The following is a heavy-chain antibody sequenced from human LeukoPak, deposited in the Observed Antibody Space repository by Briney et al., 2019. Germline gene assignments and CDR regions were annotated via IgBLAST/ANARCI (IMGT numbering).Heavy chain of an antibody. D-gene: IGHD7-27*01. J-gene: IGHJ6*03. CDR2: ISSSGSTI. V-gene: IGHV3-11*04. Sequence: GGSLRLSCAASGFTFSDYYMSWIRQAPGKGLEWVSYISSSGSTIYYADSVKGRFTISRDNAKNSLYLQMNSLRAEDTAVHYCARGDRLGGYYYYYYMDVWGKGTTVTISS. CDR3: ARGDRLGGYYYYYYMDV. CDR1: GFTFSDYY.